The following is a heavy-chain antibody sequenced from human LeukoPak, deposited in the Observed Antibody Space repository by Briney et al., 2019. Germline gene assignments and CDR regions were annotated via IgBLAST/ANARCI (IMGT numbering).Heavy chain of an antibody. CDR2: IYYSGST. CDR3: ARVATLYFDY. D-gene: IGHD5-24*01. V-gene: IGHV4-39*07. CDR1: GGSISSYY. Sequence: PSETLSLTCTVSGGSISSYYWGWIRQPPGKGLEWIGSIYYSGSTYYNPSLKSRVTISVDTSKNQFSLKLSSVTAADTAVYYCARVATLYFDYWGQGTLVTVSS. J-gene: IGHJ4*02.